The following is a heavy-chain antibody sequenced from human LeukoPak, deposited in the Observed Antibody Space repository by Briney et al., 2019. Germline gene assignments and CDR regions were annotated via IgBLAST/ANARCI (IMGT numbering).Heavy chain of an antibody. J-gene: IGHJ4*02. CDR2: IYPGDSDT. CDR3: ARQSGGLLTGYLPPDY. Sequence: GESLKISCKGSGYSFTTYWVGWVRQMPGKGLEWMGIIYPGDSDTRYSPSFQGQVTISADKSISTAYLQWSSLKASDTAMYYCARQSGGLLTGYLPPDYWGQGTLVTVSS. D-gene: IGHD3-9*01. CDR1: GYSFTTYW. V-gene: IGHV5-51*01.